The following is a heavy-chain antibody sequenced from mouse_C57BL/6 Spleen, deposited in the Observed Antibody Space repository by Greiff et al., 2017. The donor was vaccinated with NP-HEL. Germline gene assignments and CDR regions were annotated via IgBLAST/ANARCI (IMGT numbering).Heavy chain of an antibody. Sequence: EVKLQESGPGLVKPSQSLSLTCSVTGYSITSGYYWNWIRQFPGNKLEWMGYISYDGSNNYNPSLKNRISITRDTSKNQFFLKLNSVTTEDTATYYCARAGYDDGDYFDYWGQGTTLTVSS. CDR1: GYSITSGYY. CDR3: ARAGYDDGDYFDY. D-gene: IGHD2-2*01. J-gene: IGHJ2*01. CDR2: ISYDGSN. V-gene: IGHV3-6*01.